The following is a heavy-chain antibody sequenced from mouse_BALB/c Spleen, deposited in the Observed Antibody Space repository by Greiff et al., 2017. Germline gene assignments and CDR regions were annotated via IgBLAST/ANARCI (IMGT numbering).Heavy chain of an antibody. D-gene: IGHD1-1*01. CDR2: ISSGGSYT. V-gene: IGHV5-6*01. Sequence: EVKLMESGGDLVKPGGSLKLSCAASGFTFSSYGMSWVRQTPDKRLEWVATISSGGSYTYYPDSVKGRFTISRVNAKNTLYLQMSSLKSEDTAMYYCARPSTTVVPFAYWGQGTLVTVSA. J-gene: IGHJ3*01. CDR1: GFTFSSYG. CDR3: ARPSTTVVPFAY.